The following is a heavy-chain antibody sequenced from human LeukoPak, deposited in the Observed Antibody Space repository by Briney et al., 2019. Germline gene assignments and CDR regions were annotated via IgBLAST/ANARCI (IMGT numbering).Heavy chain of an antibody. J-gene: IGHJ4*02. CDR3: ARLVAGTGEYHFDY. CDR1: GGSFSGYY. D-gene: IGHD6-19*01. V-gene: IGHV4-34*01. Sequence: PSETLSLTCAVYGGSFSGYYWSWIRQPPGKGLEWIGEINHSGSTNYNPSLKSRVTISVDTSKNQFSLKLSSVTAADTAVYYCARLVAGTGEYHFDYWGRGTLVTVSS. CDR2: INHSGST.